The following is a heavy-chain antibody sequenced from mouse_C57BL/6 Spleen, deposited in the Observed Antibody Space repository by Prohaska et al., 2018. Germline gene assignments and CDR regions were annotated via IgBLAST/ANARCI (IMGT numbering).Heavy chain of an antibody. CDR1: GYTFTSYW. J-gene: IGHJ1*03. CDR3: ARRGTGTGYFDV. D-gene: IGHD4-1*01. Sequence: QVQLQQPGAELVKPGASVKLSCKASGYTFTSYWMHWVKQRPGQGLEWIGMIHPNIGSTNYNEKFKSKATLTVDKSSSTAYMQLSSLTSEDSAVYYCARRGTGTGYFDVWGTGTTVTVSS. V-gene: IGHV1-64*01. CDR2: IHPNIGST.